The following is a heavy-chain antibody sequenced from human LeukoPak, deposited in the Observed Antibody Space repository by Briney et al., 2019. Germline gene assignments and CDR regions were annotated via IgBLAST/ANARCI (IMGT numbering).Heavy chain of an antibody. J-gene: IGHJ5*02. Sequence: ASVKVSCKVSGYTLTELSMHWVRQAPGKGLEWMGGFDPEDGETIYAQKFQGRVTMTEDTSTDTAYMELSSLRSEDTAVYYCAISPGVITEFLWFDPRGQGTLVTVSS. V-gene: IGHV1-24*01. D-gene: IGHD3-22*01. CDR3: AISPGVITEFLWFDP. CDR2: FDPEDGET. CDR1: GYTLTELS.